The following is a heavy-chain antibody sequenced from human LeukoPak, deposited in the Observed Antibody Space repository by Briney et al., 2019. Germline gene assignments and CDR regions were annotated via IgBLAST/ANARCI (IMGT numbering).Heavy chain of an antibody. J-gene: IGHJ4*02. V-gene: IGHV3-74*01. CDR1: EFTFSSYW. Sequence: PGGSLRLSCAASEFTFSSYWMHWVRQAPGKGLVWVSRIDTDGSNTNYADSVKGRFTISRDNAKNTLFLQMNSLRVEDTAVYYCARGLLGIDYWGQGTLVTVSS. CDR3: ARGLLGIDY. D-gene: IGHD2-8*02. CDR2: IDTDGSNT.